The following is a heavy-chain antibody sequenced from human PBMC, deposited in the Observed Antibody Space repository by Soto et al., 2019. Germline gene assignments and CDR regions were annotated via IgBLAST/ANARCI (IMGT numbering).Heavy chain of an antibody. D-gene: IGHD3-3*01. CDR1: GYTFTSSG. Sequence: QVQLVQSGAEVKKPGASVKVSCKASGYTFTSSGISWLRQAPGQGLEWMGWINAHNGNTKYAQKLQGRVTMTTDTSTSTAYMVLRSLRCDDTAVYYCARDLFVGFDYWGQGTLVTVSS. J-gene: IGHJ4*02. V-gene: IGHV1-18*01. CDR3: ARDLFVGFDY. CDR2: INAHNGNT.